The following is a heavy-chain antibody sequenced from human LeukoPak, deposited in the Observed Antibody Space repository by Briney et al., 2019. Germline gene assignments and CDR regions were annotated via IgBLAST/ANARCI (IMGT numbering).Heavy chain of an antibody. CDR3: ARDRVGEDTAMVTPEYYYYCYGMDV. J-gene: IGHJ6*02. V-gene: IGHV1-46*01. CDR1: GYTFTSYY. Sequence: ASVKVSCKASGYTFTSYYMHWVRQAPGQGLEWMGIINPSGGSTSCAQKFQGRVTMTRDTSTSTVYMELSSLRSEDTAVYYCARDRVGEDTAMVTPEYYYYCYGMDVWGQGTTVTVSS. D-gene: IGHD5-18*01. CDR2: INPSGGST.